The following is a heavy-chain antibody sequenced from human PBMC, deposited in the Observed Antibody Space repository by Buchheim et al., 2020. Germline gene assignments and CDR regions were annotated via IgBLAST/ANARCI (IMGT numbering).Heavy chain of an antibody. CDR3: ARNLYSSSPSFDY. D-gene: IGHD6-6*01. Sequence: QVQLQQWGAGLLKPSETLSLTCAVYGGSFSGYYWSWIRQPPGKGLEWIGYIYHSGSTYYNPSLKSRVTISVDRSKNQFSLKLSSVTAADTAVYYCARNLYSSSPSFDYWGQGTL. CDR2: IYHSGST. CDR1: GGSFSGYY. J-gene: IGHJ4*02. V-gene: IGHV4-34*01.